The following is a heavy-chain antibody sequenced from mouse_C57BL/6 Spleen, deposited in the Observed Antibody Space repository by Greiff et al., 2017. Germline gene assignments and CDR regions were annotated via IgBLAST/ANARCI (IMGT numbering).Heavy chain of an antibody. J-gene: IGHJ3*01. CDR1: GYAFSSSW. CDR3: ARPDGSRRSWFAY. D-gene: IGHD1-1*01. Sequence: VQLQQSGPELVKPGASVKISCKASGYAFSSSWMNWVKQRPGKGLEWIGRIYPGDGDTNYNGKFKGKATLTAAKSSSTAYMQLSSLTSEDSAVYFCARPDGSRRSWFAYWGQGTLVTVSA. V-gene: IGHV1-82*01. CDR2: IYPGDGDT.